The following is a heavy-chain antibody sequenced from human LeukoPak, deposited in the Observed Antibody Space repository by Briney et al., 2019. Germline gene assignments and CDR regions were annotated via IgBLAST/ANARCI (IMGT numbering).Heavy chain of an antibody. CDR2: IYYSGST. CDR1: GGSISSGDYY. CDR3: ARFGSDYDFWSGSPNNAFDI. D-gene: IGHD3-3*01. J-gene: IGHJ3*02. Sequence: PSETLSLTCTVSGGSISSGDYYWSWIRQPPGKGLEWIGYIYYSGSTYYNPSLKSRVTISVDTSKNQFSLKLSSVTAADTAVYYCARFGSDYDFWSGSPNNAFDIWGRGTMVTVSS. V-gene: IGHV4-30-4*08.